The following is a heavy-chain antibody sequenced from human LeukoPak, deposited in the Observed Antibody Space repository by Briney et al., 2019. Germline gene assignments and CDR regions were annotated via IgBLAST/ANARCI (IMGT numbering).Heavy chain of an antibody. CDR2: IYYSGST. Sequence: SDTLSLTCTVSGDSINNYYWSWIRQPPGKGLEWIGYIYYSGSTNYNPSLKSRVTISVDTSKNQFSLKLSSVTAADTAVYYCARYSLYGDYFDYWGQGTLVTVSS. CDR1: GDSINNYY. V-gene: IGHV4-59*08. D-gene: IGHD4-17*01. CDR3: ARYSLYGDYFDY. J-gene: IGHJ4*02.